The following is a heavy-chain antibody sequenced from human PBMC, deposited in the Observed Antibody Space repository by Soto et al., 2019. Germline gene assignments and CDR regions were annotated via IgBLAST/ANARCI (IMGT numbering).Heavy chain of an antibody. Sequence: SETLSLTCTVSGGSISSYYWSWIRQPPGKGLEWIGYINYSGSTNYNPSLKSRVTISVDTSKNQFSLKLTSVTAADTAVYYCARDKITGLFDYWGQGTLVTSPQ. V-gene: IGHV4-59*12. J-gene: IGHJ4*02. CDR1: GGSISSYY. CDR3: ARDKITGLFDY. CDR2: INYSGST. D-gene: IGHD2-8*02.